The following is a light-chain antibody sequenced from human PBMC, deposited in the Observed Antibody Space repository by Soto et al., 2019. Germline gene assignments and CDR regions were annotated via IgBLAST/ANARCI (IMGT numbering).Light chain of an antibody. J-gene: IGLJ2*01. CDR3: NSFASSNSLV. CDR1: SSDIGGYNY. CDR2: EVT. V-gene: IGLV2-14*01. Sequence: QSALTQPASVSGSLGQSITISCTGTSSDIGGYNYVSWYQQHPGKAPKLIIYEVTYRPSGVSSRFSASKSGNSASLTISGLQAEDEADYYCNSFASSNSLVFGGGTKLTVL.